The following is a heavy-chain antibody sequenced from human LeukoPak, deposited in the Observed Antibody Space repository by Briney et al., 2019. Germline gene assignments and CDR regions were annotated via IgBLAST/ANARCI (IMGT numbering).Heavy chain of an antibody. Sequence: GGALRLSCAASGFAFSSYSMNWVRQAPGKGVEWVSCISSSSNYIYYADSLKGRFTISRDNAKNSLYLQMNSLRAEDTAVYYCARVPKYSSSLYVGYWGQGTLVTVSS. D-gene: IGHD6-13*01. CDR3: ARVPKYSSSLYVGY. CDR2: ISSSSNYI. J-gene: IGHJ4*02. CDR1: GFAFSSYS. V-gene: IGHV3-21*01.